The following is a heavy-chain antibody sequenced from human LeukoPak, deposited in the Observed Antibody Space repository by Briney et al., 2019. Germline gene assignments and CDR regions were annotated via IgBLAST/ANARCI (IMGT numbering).Heavy chain of an antibody. CDR2: VYYSGST. J-gene: IGHJ4*02. V-gene: IGHV4-39*01. CDR3: ARQRGNYYFPGFDY. D-gene: IGHD1-26*01. CDR1: GGSISNRNYY. Sequence: SETLSLTCTVSGGSISNRNYYWGWIRQPPGKGLEWIGTVYYSGSTYYNPSLKSRVTISVDPSKDQFSLRLSSVTAADTAVFYCARQRGNYYFPGFDYRGQGTPVTVSS.